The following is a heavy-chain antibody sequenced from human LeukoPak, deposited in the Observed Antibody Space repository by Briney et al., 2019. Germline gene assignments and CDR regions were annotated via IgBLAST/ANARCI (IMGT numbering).Heavy chain of an antibody. V-gene: IGHV3-23*01. CDR3: AKVLPPMVRGPYYFDY. CDR1: GFTFSSYA. D-gene: IGHD3-10*01. Sequence: PGGSLRLSCAASGFTFSSYAMSWVRQAPGKGLEWVSAISGGGGSTYYADSVKGRFTISRDNSKNTLYLQMNSLRAEDTAVYYCAKVLPPMVRGPYYFDYWGQGTLVTVSS. CDR2: ISGGGGST. J-gene: IGHJ4*02.